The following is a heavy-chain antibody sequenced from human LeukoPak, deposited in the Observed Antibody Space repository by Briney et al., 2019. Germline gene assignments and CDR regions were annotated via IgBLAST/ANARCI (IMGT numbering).Heavy chain of an antibody. J-gene: IGHJ4*02. CDR2: IRYDGSNK. CDR1: GFTFSSYG. V-gene: IGHV3-30*02. CDR3: AKDLRDYYDSSGPFDY. D-gene: IGHD3-22*01. Sequence: PGGSLRLSCAASGFTFSSYGMHWVRQAPAKGLERVAFIRYDGSNKYYADSVKGRFTISRDNSKNTLYLQMNSLRAEDTAVYYCAKDLRDYYDSSGPFDYWGQGTLVTVSS.